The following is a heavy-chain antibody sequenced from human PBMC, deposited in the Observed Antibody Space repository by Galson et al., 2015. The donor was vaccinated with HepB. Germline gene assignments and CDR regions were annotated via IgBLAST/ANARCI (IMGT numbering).Heavy chain of an antibody. D-gene: IGHD2-15*01. CDR3: ASPFCIGGNCYPLWY. Sequence: SLRLSCAVSGFTVSKSYVSWVRQAPGKGLEWLSVIYSGGHAFYAESGQGRFTIPRDTSKNTVYLQMRSLRAEDTAVYYCASPFCIGGNCYPLWYWGQGTLVTVSS. V-gene: IGHV3-53*01. J-gene: IGHJ4*02. CDR1: GFTVSKSY. CDR2: IYSGGHA.